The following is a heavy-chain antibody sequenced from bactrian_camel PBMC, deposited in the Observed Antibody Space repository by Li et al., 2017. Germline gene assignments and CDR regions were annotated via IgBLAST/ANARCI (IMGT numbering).Heavy chain of an antibody. D-gene: IGHD1*01. CDR1: GFTFSVYA. J-gene: IGHJ4*01. CDR3: VTSDSWNIYGNY. CDR2: INNGGGST. V-gene: IGHV3S31*01. Sequence: VQLVESGGGLVQPGGSLRLSCSASGFTFSVYAMSWVRQAPGKGLEWVSTINNGGGSTYYADSVKGRFTISRDNAKNTLFLQMNSLKSEDTALYYCVTSDSWNIYGNYWGQGTQVTVS.